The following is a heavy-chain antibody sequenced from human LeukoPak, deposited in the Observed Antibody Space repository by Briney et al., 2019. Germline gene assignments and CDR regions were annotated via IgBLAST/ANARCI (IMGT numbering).Heavy chain of an antibody. J-gene: IGHJ3*02. V-gene: IGHV3-48*01. CDR1: GFTFSSYS. Sequence: PGGSLRLSCAASGFTFSSYSMNWVRQAPGKGLEWVSYISSSSSTIYYAHSVKGRFTISRDNAKNSLYLQMNSLRAEDTAVYYCARDDSGSYCDFWSVYTDAFDIWGQGTMVTVSS. CDR3: ARDDSGSYCDFWSVYTDAFDI. D-gene: IGHD3-3*01. CDR2: ISSSSSTI.